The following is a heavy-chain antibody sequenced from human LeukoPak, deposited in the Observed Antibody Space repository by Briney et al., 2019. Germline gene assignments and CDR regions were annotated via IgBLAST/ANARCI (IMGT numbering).Heavy chain of an antibody. J-gene: IGHJ4*02. D-gene: IGHD3-10*01. CDR2: ISGSGGST. V-gene: IGHV3-23*01. Sequence: PGGSLRLSCAASGFTFSSYGMSRVRQAPGKGLEWVSAISGSGGSTYYADSVKGRFTISRDNAKNSLYLQMNSLRVEDTAVYYCAKLAKYFYGSETYYFFEHWGQGTPVTASS. CDR1: GFTFSSYG. CDR3: AKLAKYFYGSETYYFFEH.